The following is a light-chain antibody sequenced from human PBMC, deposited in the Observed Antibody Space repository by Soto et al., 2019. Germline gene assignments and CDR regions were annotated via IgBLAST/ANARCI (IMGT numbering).Light chain of an antibody. Sequence: QSVLPQPASLSGSPGQSITISCTGTSSDVGGYKYVSWYQHHPGEAPKLIIYEVSNRPSGVSNRFSGSKSGNTASLTISGLQAEDESHYYCSSKSSGSTPMLFGGGTKLTVL. V-gene: IGLV2-14*01. CDR1: SSDVGGYKY. J-gene: IGLJ2*01. CDR3: SSKSSGSTPML. CDR2: EVS.